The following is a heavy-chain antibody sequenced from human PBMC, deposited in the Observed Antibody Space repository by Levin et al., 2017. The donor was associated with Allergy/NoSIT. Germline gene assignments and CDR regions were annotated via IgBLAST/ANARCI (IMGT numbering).Heavy chain of an antibody. J-gene: IGHJ4*02. Sequence: SVKVSCKASGGTFSSYAISWVRQAPGQGLEWMGGIIPIFGTANYAQKFQGRVTITADESTSTGYMELSSLRSEDTAVYYCARDRRDGFNSHFDYWGQGTLVTVSS. V-gene: IGHV1-69*13. CDR2: IIPIFGTA. D-gene: IGHD5-24*01. CDR3: ARDRRDGFNSHFDY. CDR1: GGTFSSYA.